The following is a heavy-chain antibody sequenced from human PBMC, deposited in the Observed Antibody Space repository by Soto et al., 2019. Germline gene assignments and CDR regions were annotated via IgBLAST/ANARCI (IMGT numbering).Heavy chain of an antibody. CDR3: AGWEGATATENV. Sequence: QVQLVQSGAEVKKPGSSVKVSCKDSGGTLLSYTISWVRQAPGQGLEWMGGIIPIVGIANYAQKFQGRVTKTADESTGVDYMELSSLRSEDTAVYYCAGWEGATATENVWGQGTTVTVSS. D-gene: IGHD6-13*01. CDR1: GGTLLSYT. CDR2: IIPIVGIA. J-gene: IGHJ6*02. V-gene: IGHV1-69*01.